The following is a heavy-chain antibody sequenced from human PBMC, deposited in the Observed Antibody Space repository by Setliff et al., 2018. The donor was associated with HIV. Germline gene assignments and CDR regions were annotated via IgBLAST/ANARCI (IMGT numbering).Heavy chain of an antibody. Sequence: PGGSLRLSCAASGFTFSRFNMNWVRQAPGKGLECISYISSSASTLYYADSVKGRFTISRDNAKNSVYLQMDSLRVEDTAVYYCTSNPLCRFSPCSLDWGQGQLVTVSS. D-gene: IGHD2-21*01. V-gene: IGHV3-48*01. CDR3: TSNPLCRFSPCSLD. CDR2: ISSSASTL. J-gene: IGHJ4*02. CDR1: GFTFSRFN.